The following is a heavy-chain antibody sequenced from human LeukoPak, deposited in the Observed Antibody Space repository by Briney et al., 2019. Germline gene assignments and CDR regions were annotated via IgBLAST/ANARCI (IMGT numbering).Heavy chain of an antibody. CDR1: GFTFSNAW. Sequence: GGSLRLSCAASGFTFSNAWMSWVRQAPGKGLEWVGRIKSKTDGGTTDYAAPVKGRFTISGDDSKNTLYLQMNSLKTEDTAVYYCTTESYDFWSGGDYYYGMDVWGQGTTVTVSS. CDR2: IKSKTDGGTT. D-gene: IGHD3-3*01. J-gene: IGHJ6*02. CDR3: TTESYDFWSGGDYYYGMDV. V-gene: IGHV3-15*01.